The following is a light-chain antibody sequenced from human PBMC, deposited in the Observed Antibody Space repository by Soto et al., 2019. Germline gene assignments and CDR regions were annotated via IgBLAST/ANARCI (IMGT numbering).Light chain of an antibody. CDR3: QQYVSSGT. J-gene: IGKJ1*01. V-gene: IGKV3-20*01. Sequence: DSVLTPSPGTLSLSPGERATLSCRASQSVSNNYLARYQQKPGQAPRLLIYGASNRATGIPDRFSGSGSGTDFTLTSSRLEPEDFAVYYCQQYVSSGTFGQGTKVAIK. CDR2: GAS. CDR1: QSVSNNY.